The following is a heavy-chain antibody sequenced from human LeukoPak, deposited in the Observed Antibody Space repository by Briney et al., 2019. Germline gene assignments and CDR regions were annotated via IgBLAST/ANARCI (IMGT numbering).Heavy chain of an antibody. J-gene: IGHJ4*02. CDR2: VYYSGAT. CDR1: GGSISTYY. D-gene: IGHD6-19*01. CDR3: ARRVAVTGIYCFDH. Sequence: SETLALTCTVSGGSISTYYWRWIRQPPGKGLEWIGYVYYSGATNYNPPLERRVTISLDTSKNQFSLRLTSVTAADTAVYYCARRVAVTGIYCFDHWGQGTPVTVSS. V-gene: IGHV4-59*08.